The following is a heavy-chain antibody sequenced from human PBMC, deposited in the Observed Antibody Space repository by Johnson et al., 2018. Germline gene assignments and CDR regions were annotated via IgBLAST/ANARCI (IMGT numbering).Heavy chain of an antibody. CDR1: GYTFTSYY. J-gene: IGHJ3*02. Sequence: QVQLVESGAEVKKPGASVKVSCKASGYTFTSYYIHWVRQAPGQGLEWMGIINPSGGSTSYAQKFQGRVTMTRDTSTSAVYMELSSLRSEDTAVYYCARDPSGDSSSGTNAFDIWGQGTMVTGSS. CDR2: INPSGGST. CDR3: ARDPSGDSSSGTNAFDI. V-gene: IGHV1-46*01. D-gene: IGHD3-22*01.